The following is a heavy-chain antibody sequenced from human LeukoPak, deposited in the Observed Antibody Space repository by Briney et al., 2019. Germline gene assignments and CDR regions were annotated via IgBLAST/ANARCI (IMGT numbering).Heavy chain of an antibody. CDR3: ARGGQLLLWFGESDY. D-gene: IGHD3-10*01. CDR1: GFTFSSYG. Sequence: QTGGSLRLSCAASGFTFSSYGMHWVRQAPGKGLEWVAVISYDGSNKYYADSVKGRFTISRDNSKNTLYLQMNSLRAEDTAVYYCARGGQLLLWFGESDYWGQGTLVTVSS. CDR2: ISYDGSNK. V-gene: IGHV3-30*19. J-gene: IGHJ4*02.